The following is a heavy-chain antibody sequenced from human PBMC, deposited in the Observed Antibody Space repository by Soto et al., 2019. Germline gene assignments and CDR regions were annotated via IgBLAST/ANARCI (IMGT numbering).Heavy chain of an antibody. CDR1: GFTLNAYW. D-gene: IGHD6-19*01. Sequence: EVQLVESGGGLVQPGGSLRLSCAASGFTLNAYWMTWVRQGPGKGLEWVANINRDGSEQNYVDSVKGRFTISRDNAKNSLSLQMNSLRGEDSAVYYCVRDRTDYGSAFYDVFDIWGQGTKVTVSS. V-gene: IGHV3-7*05. J-gene: IGHJ3*02. CDR3: VRDRTDYGSAFYDVFDI. CDR2: INRDGSEQ.